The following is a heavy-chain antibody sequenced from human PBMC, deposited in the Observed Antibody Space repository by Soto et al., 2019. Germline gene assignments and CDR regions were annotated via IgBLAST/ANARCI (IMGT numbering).Heavy chain of an antibody. Sequence: EVQLLESGGGLVQPGGSLRLSCAASGFTFSNYVMTWVRQAPGKGLEWVSSISGTGDTYYAGSVKGRFAISRDNSKNTLYLQMNSLRAEDTAVYYCANVGWTSATYPYYWGQGTLVSVSS. CDR1: GFTFSNYV. V-gene: IGHV3-23*01. J-gene: IGHJ4*02. CDR2: ISGTGDT. D-gene: IGHD1-26*01. CDR3: ANVGWTSATYPYY.